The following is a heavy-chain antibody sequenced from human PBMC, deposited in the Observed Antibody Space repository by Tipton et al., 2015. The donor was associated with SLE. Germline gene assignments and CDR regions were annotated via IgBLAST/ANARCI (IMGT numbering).Heavy chain of an antibody. J-gene: IGHJ2*01. V-gene: IGHV4-59*08. D-gene: IGHD2-15*01. CDR1: GGSISSYY. CDR3: ARVSGYCSGGSCYSGWYFDF. CDR2: IYYSGST. Sequence: TLSLTCIVSGGSISSYYWSWIRQPPGKGLEWIGYIYYSGSTYYNPSLKSRVTISVDMSKNQFSLKLSSVTAADTAVYYCARVSGYCSGGSCYSGWYFDFWGRGTLVTVSS.